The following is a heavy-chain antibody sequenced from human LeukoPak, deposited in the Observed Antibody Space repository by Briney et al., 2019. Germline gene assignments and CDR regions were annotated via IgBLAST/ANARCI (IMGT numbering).Heavy chain of an antibody. CDR1: GFTFSSYG. CDR2: ISYDGSNK. J-gene: IGHJ4*02. CDR3: ARDRDYAFDY. Sequence: GSLRLSCAASGFTFSSYGMHWVRQAPGKGLEWVAVISYDGSNKYYADSVKGRFTISRDNSKNTLYLHMNSLRAEDTAVYYCARDRDYAFDYWGQGTLVTVSS. V-gene: IGHV3-30*03. D-gene: IGHD4-17*01.